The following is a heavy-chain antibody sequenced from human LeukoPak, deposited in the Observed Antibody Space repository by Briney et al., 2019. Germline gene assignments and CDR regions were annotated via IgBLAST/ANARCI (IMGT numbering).Heavy chain of an antibody. J-gene: IGHJ3*02. D-gene: IGHD3/OR15-3a*01. CDR3: ASSRNVDQFDI. CDR1: GGSISSDSYY. CDR2: IYYSGST. V-gene: IGHV4-31*11. Sequence: SQTLSLTCAVSGGSISSDSYYWGWIRQHPGKGLEWIGSIYYSGSTYYNPSPKSRLTISKDTSKNQFSLKLSSVTAADTAVYFCASSRNVDQFDIWGQGTMVTVSS.